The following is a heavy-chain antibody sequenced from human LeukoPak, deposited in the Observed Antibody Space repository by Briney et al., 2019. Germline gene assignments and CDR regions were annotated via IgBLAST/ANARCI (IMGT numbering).Heavy chain of an antibody. CDR2: IIPIFGTA. V-gene: IGHV1-69*01. Sequence: GSSVKVSCKASGGTFSSYAISWVRQAPGQGLEWMGGIIPIFGTANYAQKFQGRVTITADESTSTAYMELSSLRSEDTAVYYCARDYAEQLAVAGNYYYYYMDVWGKGTTVTVSS. CDR1: GGTFSSYA. CDR3: ARDYAEQLAVAGNYYYYYMDV. J-gene: IGHJ6*03. D-gene: IGHD6-19*01.